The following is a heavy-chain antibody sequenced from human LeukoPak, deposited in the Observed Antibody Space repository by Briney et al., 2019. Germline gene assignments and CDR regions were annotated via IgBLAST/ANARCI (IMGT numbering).Heavy chain of an antibody. J-gene: IGHJ5*02. V-gene: IGHV4-61*02. CDR1: GGSISSGGYY. Sequence: PSETLSLTCTVSGGSISSGGYYWSWIRQPAGKGLEWIGRIYTSGSTNCNPSLKSRVTISVDTSKNQFSLKLSSVTAADTAVYYCARESLDIVVVPAAIREYNWFDPWGQGTLVTVSS. CDR3: ARESLDIVVVPAAIREYNWFDP. CDR2: IYTSGST. D-gene: IGHD2-2*02.